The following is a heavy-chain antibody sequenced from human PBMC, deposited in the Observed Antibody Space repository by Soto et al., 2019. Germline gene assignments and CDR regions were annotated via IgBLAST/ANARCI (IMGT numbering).Heavy chain of an antibody. D-gene: IGHD3-22*01. Sequence: QVQLVESGGGVVQPGRSLRLSCAASGFTFSSYGMHWVRQAPGKGLEWVAVIWYDGSNKYYADSVKGRFTISRDNSKNTLYLQMNSLRAEDTAVYHCARGGVDDSSGYYPPNFDYWGQGTLVTVSS. CDR1: GFTFSSYG. CDR3: ARGGVDDSSGYYPPNFDY. V-gene: IGHV3-33*01. CDR2: IWYDGSNK. J-gene: IGHJ4*02.